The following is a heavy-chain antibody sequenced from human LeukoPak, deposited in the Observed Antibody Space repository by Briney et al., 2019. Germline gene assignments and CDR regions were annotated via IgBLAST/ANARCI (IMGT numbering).Heavy chain of an antibody. CDR1: GGSFSGYY. J-gene: IGHJ5*02. CDR3: ARLYIGGYSRSTNYNWFDP. Sequence: SETLSFTCAVYGGSFSGYYWSWIRQPPGKGLEWIGEINHSGSTNYNPSIKSRVTISVATPKSQFSLNRPSVTAADPAFYYCARLYIGGYSRSTNYNWFDPWGQGTLVTVSS. D-gene: IGHD6-13*01. CDR2: INHSGST. V-gene: IGHV4-34*01.